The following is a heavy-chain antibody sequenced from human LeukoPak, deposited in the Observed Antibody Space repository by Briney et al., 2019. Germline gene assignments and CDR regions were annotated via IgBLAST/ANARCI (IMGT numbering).Heavy chain of an antibody. V-gene: IGHV3-30*02. D-gene: IGHD3-22*01. CDR1: GFTFSSYG. J-gene: IGHJ4*02. CDR2: IRYDGSNK. Sequence: GGSLRLSCAASGFTFSSYGMHWVRQAPGKGLEWVAFIRYDGSNKYYAESVKGRLTISRDNSKNTLYLQMNSLRAEDTAVYYCAKDLREGYYDRSGTFDYWGQGTLVTVSS. CDR3: AKDLREGYYDRSGTFDY.